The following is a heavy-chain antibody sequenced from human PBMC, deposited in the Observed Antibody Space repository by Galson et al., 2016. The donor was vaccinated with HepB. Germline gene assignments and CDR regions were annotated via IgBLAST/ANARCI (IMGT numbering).Heavy chain of an antibody. D-gene: IGHD3-10*02. CDR1: GFTFYTFT. CDR3: ARGEIGTMLD. Sequence: SLRLSCAASGFTFYTFTMHWVRQSPGKGPECVAAISFDGSNRHYADSVRGRFTISRDNPRNTLYLQMDSLTTEDTAVYYCARGEIGTMLDWGQGALVTVSS. J-gene: IGHJ4*02. V-gene: IGHV3-30-3*01. CDR2: ISFDGSNR.